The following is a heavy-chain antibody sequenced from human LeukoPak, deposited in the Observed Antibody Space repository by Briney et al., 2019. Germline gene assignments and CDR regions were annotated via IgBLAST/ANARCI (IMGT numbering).Heavy chain of an antibody. D-gene: IGHD3-3*01. CDR1: GYTFTGYY. CDR3: ARDLSSNLEWLPGDY. J-gene: IGHJ4*02. V-gene: IGHV1-18*04. CDR2: ISTYSGNT. Sequence: ASVKVSCKASGYTFTGYYMHWVRQAPGQGLEWMGWISTYSGNTNYAQKFQGRVTMTTDTSTNIAYMELRSLRSDDTAVYYCARDLSSNLEWLPGDYWGQGTLVTVSS.